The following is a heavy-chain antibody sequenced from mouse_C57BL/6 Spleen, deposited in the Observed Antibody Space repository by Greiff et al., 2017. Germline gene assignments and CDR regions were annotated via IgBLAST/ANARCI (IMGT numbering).Heavy chain of an antibody. D-gene: IGHD2-1*01. CDR3: ARRGGNYAAWFAY. CDR1: GYTFTSYW. J-gene: IGHJ3*01. CDR2: IYPGSGST. V-gene: IGHV1-55*01. Sequence: VQLQQSGAELVKPGASVKMSCKASGYTFTSYWITWVKQRPGQGLEWIGDIYPGSGSTNYNEKFKSKATLTVDTSSSTAYMQLSSLTSEDSAVYYCARRGGNYAAWFAYWGQGTLVTVSA.